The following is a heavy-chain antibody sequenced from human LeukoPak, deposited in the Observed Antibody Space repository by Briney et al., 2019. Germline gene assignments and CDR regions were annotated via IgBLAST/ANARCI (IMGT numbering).Heavy chain of an antibody. CDR1: GFTFSSYG. CDR3: ARDGDGTMIVVAVDY. D-gene: IGHD3-22*01. V-gene: IGHV3-30*03. J-gene: IGHJ4*02. Sequence: PGGSLRLSCAASGFTFSSYGMHWVRQAPGKGLEWVAVISYDGSNKYYADSVKGRFTISRDNSKNTLYLQMNSLRAEDTAVYYCARDGDGTMIVVAVDYWGQGTLVTVSS. CDR2: ISYDGSNK.